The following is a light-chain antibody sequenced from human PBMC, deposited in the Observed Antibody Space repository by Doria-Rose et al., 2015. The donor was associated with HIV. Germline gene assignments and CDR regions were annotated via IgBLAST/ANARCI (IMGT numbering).Light chain of an antibody. CDR1: QSLLYTSKNY. V-gene: IGKV4-1*01. CDR2: WAS. Sequence: DIRVTQSPESLGMPLGERATLKCKSNQSLLYTSKNYLAWYQQKPGQPPKLLIYWASTRQSGVPDRFSGSGSGTDFTLTISSLEAEDVAVYYCQQYYDTPSFGPGTTVDIK. CDR3: QQYYDTPS. J-gene: IGKJ3*01.